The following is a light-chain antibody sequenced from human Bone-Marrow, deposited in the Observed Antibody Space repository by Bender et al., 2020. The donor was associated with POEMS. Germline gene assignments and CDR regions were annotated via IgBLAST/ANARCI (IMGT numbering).Light chain of an antibody. CDR1: SRDDGNYNL. Sequence: QSALTQPASVSGSPGQSITVSCTGTSRDDGNYNLFSWYQQPPGNAPKLMIYGGDKRPSGPTNRFSGSKSGNTASLTISGLQAEDEADYCCCSYAGGTYVFGTGT. CDR3: CSYAGGTYV. V-gene: IGLV2-23*01. CDR2: GGD. J-gene: IGLJ1*01.